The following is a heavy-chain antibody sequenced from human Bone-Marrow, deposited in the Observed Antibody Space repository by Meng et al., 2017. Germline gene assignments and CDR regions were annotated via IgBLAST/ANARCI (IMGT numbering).Heavy chain of an antibody. CDR2: INAGNGNT. CDR3: ARGGRYSSGWSDY. Sequence: QGLVMQSWAEVKKPRASGKVPCKGSAYTFTSYAMYWVRQAPGQRLEWMGWINAGNGNTKYSQKFQGRVTITRDTSASTAYMELSSLRSEDTAVYYCARGGRYSSGWSDYWGQGTLVTVS. J-gene: IGHJ4*02. D-gene: IGHD6-19*01. CDR1: AYTFTSYA. V-gene: IGHV1-3*01.